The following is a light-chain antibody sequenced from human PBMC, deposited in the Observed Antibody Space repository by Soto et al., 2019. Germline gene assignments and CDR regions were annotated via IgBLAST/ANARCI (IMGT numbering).Light chain of an antibody. CDR2: TAS. V-gene: IGKV1-12*01. J-gene: IGKJ5*01. CDR3: QKAASFPIT. Sequence: DIQMTHSPSSVSASVLYRVTITFRASQGIYTWLALYQQKPGKAPNLLIYTASSLQSGVPSRFSGTGSGTEFTLTINNLQPEDFATYYCQKAASFPITFGQGTRLEIK. CDR1: QGIYTW.